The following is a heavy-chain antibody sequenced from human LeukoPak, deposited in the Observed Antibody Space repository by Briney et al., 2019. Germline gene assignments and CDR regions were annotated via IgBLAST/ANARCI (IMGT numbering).Heavy chain of an antibody. D-gene: IGHD2-15*01. J-gene: IGHJ4*02. CDR3: AKSPRRYCSGGSCYMDY. V-gene: IGHV3-23*01. Sequence: GGSLRLSCAASGFTFSIYAMSWVRQAPGKGLEWVSAISGSGGSTYYADSVKGRFTISRDNSKNTLYLQMNSLRAEDTAVYYCAKSPRRYCSGGSCYMDYWGQGTLVTVSS. CDR1: GFTFSIYA. CDR2: ISGSGGST.